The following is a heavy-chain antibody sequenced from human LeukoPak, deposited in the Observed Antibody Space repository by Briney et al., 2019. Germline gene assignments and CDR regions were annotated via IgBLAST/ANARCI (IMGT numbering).Heavy chain of an antibody. CDR1: GFTFRSHA. D-gene: IGHD3-3*01. J-gene: IGHJ4*02. V-gene: IGHV3-15*01. Sequence: GGSLRLSCAASGFTFRSHAMSWVRQAPGKGLEWVGRIKSKTDGGTTDYAAPVKGRFTISRDDSKNTLYLQMNSLKTEDTAVYYCTTAYDFWSGYYIPSNEYYFDYWGQGTLVTVSS. CDR3: TTAYDFWSGYYIPSNEYYFDY. CDR2: IKSKTDGGTT.